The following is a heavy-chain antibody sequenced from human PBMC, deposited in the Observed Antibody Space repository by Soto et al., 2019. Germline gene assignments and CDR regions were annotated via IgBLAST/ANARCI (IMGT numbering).Heavy chain of an antibody. CDR1: GFTFSIYG. CDR2: VSYDGSTT. V-gene: IGHV3-30*18. Sequence: QVQLVESGVGVVQPGRSRRLSCAASGFTFSIYGRPLVRQAPGEGLEWVAVVSYDGSTTYYADSVTGRFTISRDTSKNTLYLQMNSLRAEDTAVYYCAKDSRLRLLWFGEGSGFDYWGQGTLVTVSS. CDR3: AKDSRLRLLWFGEGSGFDY. D-gene: IGHD3-10*01. J-gene: IGHJ4*02.